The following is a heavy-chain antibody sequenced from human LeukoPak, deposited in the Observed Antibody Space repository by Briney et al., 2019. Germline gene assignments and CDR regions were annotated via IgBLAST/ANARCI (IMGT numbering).Heavy chain of an antibody. Sequence: GGSLRLSCAASGFTFSSYAMHWVRQAPGKGLEWVAFIRYDGSNKYYADSVKGRFTISRDNSKNTLYLQMNSLRAEDTAVYYCAKEGRSIAAAGHFDYWGQGTLVTVSS. CDR1: GFTFSSYA. D-gene: IGHD6-13*01. CDR2: IRYDGSNK. V-gene: IGHV3-30*02. J-gene: IGHJ4*02. CDR3: AKEGRSIAAAGHFDY.